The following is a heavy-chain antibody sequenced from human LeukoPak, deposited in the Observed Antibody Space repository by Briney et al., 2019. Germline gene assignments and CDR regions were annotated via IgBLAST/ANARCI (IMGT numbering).Heavy chain of an antibody. CDR1: GFTFYDYA. Sequence: GGSLRLSCAASGFTFYDYAMHWVRQAPGKGLEWVSGISWNSGSIGYADSVKGRFTISRDNAKNSLYLQMNSLRAEDTALYYCAKVKDGYTRSGWYFDLWGRGTLVTVSS. J-gene: IGHJ2*01. V-gene: IGHV3-9*01. CDR3: AKVKDGYTRSGWYFDL. CDR2: ISWNSGSI. D-gene: IGHD5-24*01.